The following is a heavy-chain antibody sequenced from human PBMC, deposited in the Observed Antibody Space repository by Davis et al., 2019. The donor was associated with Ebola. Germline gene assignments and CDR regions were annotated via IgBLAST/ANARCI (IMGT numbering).Heavy chain of an antibody. CDR3: AREWNDILTGAQYYFDY. CDR2: IWYDGSNK. V-gene: IGHV3-33*01. CDR1: GFTFSSYG. Sequence: GGSLRLSCAASGFTFSSYGMHWVRQAPGKGLEWVAVIWYDGSNKYYADSVKGRFTISRDNSKNTLYLQMNSLRAEDTAVYYCAREWNDILTGAQYYFDYWGQGTLVTVSS. D-gene: IGHD3-9*01. J-gene: IGHJ4*02.